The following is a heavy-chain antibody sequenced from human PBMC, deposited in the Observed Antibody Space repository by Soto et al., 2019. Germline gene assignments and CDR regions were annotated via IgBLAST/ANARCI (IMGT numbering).Heavy chain of an antibody. D-gene: IGHD3-22*01. V-gene: IGHV3-30-3*01. J-gene: IGHJ6*02. CDR2: ISYDGSNK. CDR3: ARDFYYDSSGYGMDV. Sequence: QVQLVESGGGVVQPGRSLRLSCAASGFTFSSYAMHWVRQAPGKGLEWVAVISYDGSNKYYADSVKGRFTISRDNSKNTLYLQMNSLRAEDTAVYYCARDFYYDSSGYGMDVWGQGTTVTVSS. CDR1: GFTFSSYA.